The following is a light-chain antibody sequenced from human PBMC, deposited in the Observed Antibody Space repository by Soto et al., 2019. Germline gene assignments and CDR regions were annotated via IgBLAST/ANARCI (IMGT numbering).Light chain of an antibody. CDR3: QKYNNWPPWT. CDR1: QSVGSD. CDR2: DAF. J-gene: IGKJ1*01. V-gene: IGKV3-15*01. Sequence: EIVMTQSPATLSVSPGERATLSCRASQSVGSDLAWYQQKPGQAPRLLIYDAFTRATGIPARFSGSGSGTEFTLTISSLQSEDCAVYYCQKYNNWPPWTFGQGTKVDIK.